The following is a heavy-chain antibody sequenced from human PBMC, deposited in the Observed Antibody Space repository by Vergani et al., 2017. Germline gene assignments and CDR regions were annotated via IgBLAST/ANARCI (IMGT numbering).Heavy chain of an antibody. CDR1: GYTFTGYY. CDR3: AGERFGKGATGGGFYGMDV. V-gene: IGHV1-2*02. D-gene: IGHD2-8*02. J-gene: IGHJ6*02. Sequence: QVQLVQSGAEVKKPGASVKVSCKASGYTFTGYYMHWVRQAPGQGLEWMGWINPNSGGTNYAQRFQGRVTMTRDTSISTAYMELSRLRSDDPAVYYCAGERFGKGATGGGFYGMDVWGQGTMVTVSS. CDR2: INPNSGGT.